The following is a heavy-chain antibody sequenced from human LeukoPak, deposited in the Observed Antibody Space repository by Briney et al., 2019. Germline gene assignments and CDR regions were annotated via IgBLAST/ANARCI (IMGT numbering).Heavy chain of an antibody. CDR3: ARHVKWIQLWYRDWFDP. V-gene: IGHV4-39*01. CDR1: DVSISSSNSY. J-gene: IGHJ5*02. D-gene: IGHD5-18*01. CDR2: IYYSGNT. Sequence: PSETLSLTCTVSDVSISSSNSYWGWIRQPPGKGLEWIGSIYYSGNTYYNPSLKSRVTISVDTSKNQFSLKLSSVTAADTAVYYCARHVKWIQLWYRDWFDPWGQGTLVTVSS.